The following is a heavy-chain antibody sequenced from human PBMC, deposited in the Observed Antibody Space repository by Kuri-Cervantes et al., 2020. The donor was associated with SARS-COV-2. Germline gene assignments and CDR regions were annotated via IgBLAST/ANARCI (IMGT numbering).Heavy chain of an antibody. CDR3: TTEIRITIFGVVFY. D-gene: IGHD3-3*01. Sequence: GRSLRLSCAASGFTFSDYYMSWIRQAQGKGLEWISYISSSGSTIYYADAVKGRFTISRDNAKNSLYLQMNSLRAEDTAAYYCTTEIRITIFGVVFYWGQGTLVTVSS. CDR1: GFTFSDYY. J-gene: IGHJ4*02. CDR2: ISSSGSTI. V-gene: IGHV3-11*01.